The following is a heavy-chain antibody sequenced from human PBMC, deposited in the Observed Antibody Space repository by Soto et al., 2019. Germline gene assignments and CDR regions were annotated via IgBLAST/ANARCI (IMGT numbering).Heavy chain of an antibody. J-gene: IGHJ4*02. CDR1: GDSISSGSYY. Sequence: SETLSLTCTVSGDSISSGSYYWSWIRQYPGKGLEWIGYIYYSGSTYYNPSLQGRVSFSLDTSQNQFSLRLTSVTAADTAVYYCAREGGYCRTWGQGTLVTVSS. CDR3: AREGGYCRT. CDR2: IYYSGST. V-gene: IGHV4-31*03. D-gene: IGHD2-2*01.